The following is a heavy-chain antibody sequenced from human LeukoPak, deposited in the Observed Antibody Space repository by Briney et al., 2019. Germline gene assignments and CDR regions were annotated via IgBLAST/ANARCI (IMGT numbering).Heavy chain of an antibody. CDR1: GFTFSSYW. D-gene: IGHD6-6*01. CDR3: ARDRRTVRYYYMDV. Sequence: SGGSLRLSCAASGFTFSSYWMSWVRQAPGKGLEWVANIKQDGSEKYYVDSVKGRFTISRDNAKNSLYLQMNSLRAEDTAVYYCARDRRTVRYYYMDVWGKGTTVTISS. J-gene: IGHJ6*03. CDR2: IKQDGSEK. V-gene: IGHV3-7*01.